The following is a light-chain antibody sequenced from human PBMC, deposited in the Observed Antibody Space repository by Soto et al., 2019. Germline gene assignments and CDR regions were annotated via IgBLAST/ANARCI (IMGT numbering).Light chain of an antibody. CDR2: DGF. CDR3: QHYSSSPYT. CDR1: QRLGSA. J-gene: IGKJ2*01. V-gene: IGKV1-5*01. Sequence: DIQMTQSPSTLSASVGDRVTITCRASQRLGSALAWYQQKPGKAPELLIYDGFTLDIGVSSRFSGSGSGTEFTLTISSLQPDDFAVYYCQHYSSSPYTFGQGTKLEIK.